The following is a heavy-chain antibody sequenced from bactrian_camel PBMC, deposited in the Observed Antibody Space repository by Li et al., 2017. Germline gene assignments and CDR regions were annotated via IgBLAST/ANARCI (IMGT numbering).Heavy chain of an antibody. J-gene: IGHJ4*01. D-gene: IGHD1*01. V-gene: IGHV3-3*01. CDR3: AADLVTDEPSLVEREYYY. Sequence: VQLVESGGAAVQAGGSLRLSCKVSGHSRGSNCVGWYRLPPGRAPAEREGIAAIRRDGGETWYAASVKGRFTISRDGAKNIIELQMHSLKPEDTATYYCAADLVTDEPSLVEREYYYWGQGTQVTVS. CDR1: GHSRGSNC. CDR2: IRRDGGET.